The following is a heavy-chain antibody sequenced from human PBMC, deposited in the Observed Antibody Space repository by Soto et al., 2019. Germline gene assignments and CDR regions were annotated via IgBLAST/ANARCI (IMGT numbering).Heavy chain of an antibody. Sequence: ASVKVSCTASGYTFTSYAMHWVRQAPGQRLEWMGWINAGNGNTKYSPKLQDRVTITRDTSASTAYMELSSLRSEDTALYYCARDGVAAGNINFDYWGQGTLVTGSS. CDR2: INAGNGNT. CDR1: GYTFTSYA. D-gene: IGHD6-19*01. V-gene: IGHV1-3*01. CDR3: ARDGVAAGNINFDY. J-gene: IGHJ4*01.